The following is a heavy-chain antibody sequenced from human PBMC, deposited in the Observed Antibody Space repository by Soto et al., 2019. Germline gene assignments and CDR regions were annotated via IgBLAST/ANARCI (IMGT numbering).Heavy chain of an antibody. CDR3: ITDYVRVDRDFWSGFFVH. Sequence: PGGSLRLSCAGSGFTLSDHYIDWVRQAPGKGLERVGRSRDKAQGYSITYAASVKGRLTTSRDESKNSVYLQMKSLKTEDTAVYYCITDYVRVDRDFWSGFFVHWGQGTLVTVSS. CDR2: SRDKAQGYSI. CDR1: GFTLSDHY. D-gene: IGHD3-3*01. J-gene: IGHJ4*02. V-gene: IGHV3-72*01.